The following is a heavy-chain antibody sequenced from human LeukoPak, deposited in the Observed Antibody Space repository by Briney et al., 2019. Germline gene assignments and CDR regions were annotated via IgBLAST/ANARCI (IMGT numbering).Heavy chain of an antibody. CDR2: IHYTGGT. Sequence: PSETLSLTCAVYGGSISGYYWSWIRQPPGKGLGWVGEIHYTGGTSYNPSLKSRATISIDTSKNQLSLKLSSVTAADTAVYYCARGNILSGYCFDFWGQGALVTVSS. V-gene: IGHV4-34*01. D-gene: IGHD3-9*01. CDR3: ARGNILSGYCFDF. J-gene: IGHJ4*02. CDR1: GGSISGYY.